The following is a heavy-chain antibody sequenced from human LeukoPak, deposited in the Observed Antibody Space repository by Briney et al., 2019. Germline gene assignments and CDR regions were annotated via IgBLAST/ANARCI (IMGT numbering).Heavy chain of an antibody. V-gene: IGHV3-48*03. CDR2: ISSSGSTI. CDR3: ASPYYDYVWGSYRFDY. CDR1: GFTFSSYE. Sequence: GGSLRPSCAASGFTFSSYEMNWVRQAPGKGLEWVSYISSSGSTIYYADSVKGRFTISRDNAKNSLYLQMNSLRAEDTAVYYCASPYYDYVWGSYRFDYWGQGTLVTVSS. D-gene: IGHD3-16*02. J-gene: IGHJ4*02.